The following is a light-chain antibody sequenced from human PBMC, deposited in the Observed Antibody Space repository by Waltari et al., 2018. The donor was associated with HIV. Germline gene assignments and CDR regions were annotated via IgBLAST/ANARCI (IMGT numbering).Light chain of an antibody. CDR1: GAGHE. CDR2: SNN. Sequence: QSVLTQPPSVSGAPGQRVSISCTGSGAGHEVQWYQQIAGKAPKLLIFSNNKRPSGVPARFFGSKSGTSASLAITGLQPEDEAHYYCQSFDSSLTGFVFGSGTEVVVL. J-gene: IGLJ1*01. CDR3: QSFDSSLTGFV. V-gene: IGLV1-40*01.